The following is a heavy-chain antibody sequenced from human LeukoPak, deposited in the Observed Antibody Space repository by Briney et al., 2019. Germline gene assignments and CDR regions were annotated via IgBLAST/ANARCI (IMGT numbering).Heavy chain of an antibody. J-gene: IGHJ4*02. Sequence: SETLSLTCAVSGVSFNDYYWSWVHQTPGKGLECIGEINHSGYTNDSPSLKSRVTISIDTSRKQFSLNLRSVTVADTGIYYCTRMTTGHDYWGQGTLVTVSS. CDR1: GVSFNDYY. V-gene: IGHV4-34*01. D-gene: IGHD4-17*01. CDR3: TRMTTGHDY. CDR2: INHSGYT.